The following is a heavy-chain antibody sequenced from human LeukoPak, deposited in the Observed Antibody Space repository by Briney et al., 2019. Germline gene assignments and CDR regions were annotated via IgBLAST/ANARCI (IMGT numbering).Heavy chain of an antibody. J-gene: IGHJ4*02. V-gene: IGHV4-39*07. CDR2: IYYSGST. CDR3: ARSDGSGYRSSWYDFDY. Sequence: SETLSLTCTVSGGSISSSSYYWGWIRQPPGKGLEWIASIYYSGSTYYNPSLKSRVTISIDTSKNQFSLNLTSVTAADTAVYYCARSDGSGYRSSWYDFDYWGQGTLVTVSS. D-gene: IGHD6-13*01. CDR1: GGSISSSSYY.